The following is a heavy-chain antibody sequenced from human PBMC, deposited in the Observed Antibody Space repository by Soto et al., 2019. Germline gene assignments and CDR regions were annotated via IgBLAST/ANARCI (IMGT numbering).Heavy chain of an antibody. V-gene: IGHV3-48*01. Sequence: EVQLVESGGGLVQPGGSLRLSCAASGFTFSSYSMNWVRQAPGKGLEWVSYISRSSSTIYYADSVKGRFTISRDNAKNSLYLQMNSLGAEDTAVYYCAREGRIGDPDYWGQGTLVTVSS. J-gene: IGHJ4*02. CDR1: GFTFSSYS. CDR2: ISRSSSTI. CDR3: AREGRIGDPDY. D-gene: IGHD2-15*01.